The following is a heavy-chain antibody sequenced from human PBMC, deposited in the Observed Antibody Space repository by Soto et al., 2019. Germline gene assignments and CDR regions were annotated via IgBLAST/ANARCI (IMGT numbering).Heavy chain of an antibody. J-gene: IGHJ4*02. Sequence: QVQLVQSGTEVKKPGSSVKVSCKASGGTFRNYPINWVRQAPGQGLEWMGSIFPLTDIPDYAQNFQARLTISAYKSTSTAYMDLSSLTSDDTAMYFCARGPFVVLNYFESWGQGTLVTVSS. D-gene: IGHD3-16*02. V-gene: IGHV1-69*02. CDR1: GGTFRNYP. CDR2: IFPLTDIP. CDR3: ARGPFVVLNYFES.